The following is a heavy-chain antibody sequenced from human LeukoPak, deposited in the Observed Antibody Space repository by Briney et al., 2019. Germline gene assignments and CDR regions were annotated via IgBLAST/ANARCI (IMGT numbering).Heavy chain of an antibody. CDR2: ISAYNGNT. CDR1: GYTFTSYG. J-gene: IGHJ3*02. Sequence: ASVKVSCKTSGYTFTSYGISWVRQAPGQGLEWMGWISAYNGNTNCAQKLQGRVTMTTDTSTSTAYMELRSLGSGDTAVYYCARRSISPDAFDIWGQGTMVTVSS. V-gene: IGHV1-18*01. CDR3: ARRSISPDAFDI. D-gene: IGHD3-10*01.